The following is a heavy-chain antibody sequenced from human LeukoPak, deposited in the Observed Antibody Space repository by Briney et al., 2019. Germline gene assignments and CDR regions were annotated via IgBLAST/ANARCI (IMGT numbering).Heavy chain of an antibody. J-gene: IGHJ6*03. CDR2: IWYDGSNK. CDR3: ARGDPYYYYMDA. V-gene: IGHV3-33*01. CDR1: GFTFSSYG. Sequence: GGSLRLSCAASGFTFSSYGMHWVRQAPGKGLEWVAVIWYDGSNKYYADSVKGRFTISRDNSKNTLYLQMNSLRAEDTAVYYCARGDPYYYYMDAWGKGTTVTVSS.